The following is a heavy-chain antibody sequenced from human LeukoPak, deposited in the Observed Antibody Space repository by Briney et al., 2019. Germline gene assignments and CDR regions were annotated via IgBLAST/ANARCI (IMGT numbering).Heavy chain of an antibody. CDR1: GYTFTSYG. CDR3: ARDREGYCSGGSCYHYYYYGMDV. CDR2: ISAYNGNT. V-gene: IGHV1-18*01. J-gene: IGHJ6*02. Sequence: ASVKVSCKASGYTFTSYGISWVRQAPGQGLEWMGWISAYNGNTNYAQKLQGRVTMTTDTSTSTAYMELRSLRSDDTAVYYCARDREGYCSGGSCYHYYYYGMDVWGQGTTVTVSS. D-gene: IGHD2-15*01.